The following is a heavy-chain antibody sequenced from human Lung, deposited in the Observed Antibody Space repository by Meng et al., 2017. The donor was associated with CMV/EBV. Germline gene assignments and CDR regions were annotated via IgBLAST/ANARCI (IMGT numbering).Heavy chain of an antibody. CDR3: ARNNYYYDSSGPFGL. CDR2: INPRSGDS. Sequence: GYTFGDYFIHWVRQAPGQGLEWMGWINPRSGDSKYAQKFQGRVTMARDTAISATYMEVRRLTYDDTAVYYCARNNYYYDSSGPFGLWGQGALVTVSS. D-gene: IGHD3-22*01. V-gene: IGHV1-2*02. CDR1: GYTFGDYF. J-gene: IGHJ5*02.